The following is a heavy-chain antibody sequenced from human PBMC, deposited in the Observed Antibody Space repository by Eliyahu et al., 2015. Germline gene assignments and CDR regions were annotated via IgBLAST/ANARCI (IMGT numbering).Heavy chain of an antibody. J-gene: IGHJ4*02. Sequence: QVQLQQWGAGLLKPSXTLSLXCAVYGGSFSGYYWSWIRQPPGKGLEWIGEINHSGSTNYNPSLKSRVTISVDTSKNQFSLKLSSVTAADTAVYYCARVGYSSRGGYWGQGTLVTVSS. V-gene: IGHV4-34*01. CDR2: INHSGST. CDR3: ARVGYSSRGGY. CDR1: GGSFSGYY. D-gene: IGHD6-13*01.